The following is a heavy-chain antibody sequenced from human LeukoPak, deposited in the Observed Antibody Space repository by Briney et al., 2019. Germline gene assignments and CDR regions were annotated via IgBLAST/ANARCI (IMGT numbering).Heavy chain of an antibody. CDR1: GFTFSSYW. D-gene: IGHD3-3*01. CDR2: IKQDGSEK. J-gene: IGHJ4*02. V-gene: IGHV3-7*01. Sequence: GGSLRLSCAASGFTFSSYWMSWVRQAPGKGLEWVANIKQDGSEKYYVDSVKGRFTISRDNAKNSLYLQMNSLRAEDTAVYYCARRFWSGYPKRICYFDYWGQGTLVTASS. CDR3: ARRFWSGYPKRICYFDY.